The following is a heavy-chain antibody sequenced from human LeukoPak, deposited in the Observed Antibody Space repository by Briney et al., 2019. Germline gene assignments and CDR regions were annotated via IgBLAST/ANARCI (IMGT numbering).Heavy chain of an antibody. V-gene: IGHV3-7*01. J-gene: IGHJ4*02. Sequence: GGSLRLSCAASGFTFNSYGMNWVRQAPGKGLEWVANIKYDGSEKYYVDSVKGRFTISRDNAKNSLYLQMNSLRAEDTAVYYCARGGTTFEHWGQGTLVTVSS. CDR3: ARGGTTFEH. CDR1: GFTFNSYG. CDR2: IKYDGSEK. D-gene: IGHD1-1*01.